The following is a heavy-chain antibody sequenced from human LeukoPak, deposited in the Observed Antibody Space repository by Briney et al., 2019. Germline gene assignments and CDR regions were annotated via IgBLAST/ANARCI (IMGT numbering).Heavy chain of an antibody. Sequence: PGGSLRLSCAASGFTFSSYSMNWVRQAPGKGLEWVSYISSSSSTIYYADSVKGRFTISRDNAKNSLYLQMNSLRAEDTAVYYWARTRGVGATRDFDYWGQGTLVTVSS. CDR1: GFTFSSYS. V-gene: IGHV3-48*01. CDR2: ISSSSSTI. J-gene: IGHJ4*02. CDR3: ARTRGVGATRDFDY. D-gene: IGHD1-26*01.